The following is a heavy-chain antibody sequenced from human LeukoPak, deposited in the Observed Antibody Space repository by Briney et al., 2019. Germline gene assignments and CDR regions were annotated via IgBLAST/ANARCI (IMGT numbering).Heavy chain of an antibody. J-gene: IGHJ4*02. CDR3: ARDAYCGGDCSPGY. CDR1: GITFSSYG. CDR2: IWYDGSNK. D-gene: IGHD2-21*02. V-gene: IGHV3-33*01. Sequence: GGSLRLSCAATGITFSSYGMHLVRQAPGKGLEWVAVIWYDGSNKYYADSVKGRFTISRDNSKNTLYLQMNSLRAEDTAVYYCARDAYCGGDCSPGYWGQGTLVTVSS.